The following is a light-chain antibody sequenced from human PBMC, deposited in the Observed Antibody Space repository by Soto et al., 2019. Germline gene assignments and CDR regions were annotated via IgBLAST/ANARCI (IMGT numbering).Light chain of an antibody. V-gene: IGLV2-11*01. Sequence: QSALTQPRSVSGSPGQSVTISCTGTSGDVGGYNYVSWYQHPGKAPKLMIYDVNKRPSGVPDRFSGSKSGNTASLTISGLQAEDEADYYCFSYAGSYRGVFGTGTKVTVL. CDR2: DVN. CDR3: FSYAGSYRGV. CDR1: SGDVGGYNY. J-gene: IGLJ1*01.